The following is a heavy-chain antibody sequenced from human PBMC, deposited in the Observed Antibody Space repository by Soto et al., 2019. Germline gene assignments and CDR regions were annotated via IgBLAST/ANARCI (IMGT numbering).Heavy chain of an antibody. D-gene: IGHD2-15*01. Sequence: GGSLRLSCAASGFTFSSYWMSWVRQAPGKGLEWVANIKQDGSEKYYVDSVKGRFTISRDNAKNSLYLQMNSLRAEDTAVYYCARGHPRYCSGGSCSEYYFDYWGQGTLVTVSS. CDR1: GFTFSSYW. CDR3: ARGHPRYCSGGSCSEYYFDY. V-gene: IGHV3-7*01. J-gene: IGHJ4*02. CDR2: IKQDGSEK.